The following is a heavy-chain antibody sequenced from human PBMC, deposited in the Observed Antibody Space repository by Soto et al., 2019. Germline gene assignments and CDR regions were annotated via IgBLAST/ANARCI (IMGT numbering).Heavy chain of an antibody. D-gene: IGHD5-12*01. CDR2: ISGSGGST. CDR1: GFTFSSYA. CDR3: AKDSDRIVATILTD. V-gene: IGHV3-23*01. Sequence: GGSLRLSCAASGFTFSSYAMSWVRQAPGKGLEWVSAISGSGGSTYYADSVKGRFTISRDNSKNTLYLQMNSLRAEDTAVYYCAKDSDRIVATILTDWGQGTLVTVSS. J-gene: IGHJ4*02.